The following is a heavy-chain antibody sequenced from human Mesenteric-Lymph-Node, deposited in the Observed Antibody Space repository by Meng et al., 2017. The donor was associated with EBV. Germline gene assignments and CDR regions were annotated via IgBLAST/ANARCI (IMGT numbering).Heavy chain of an antibody. CDR1: GYTFSNYG. V-gene: IGHV1-18*01. D-gene: IGHD3-22*01. CDR3: ARVSAYDSSGLDY. CDR2: ISAYNANT. Sequence: VQLVQSGAEVQKPGASVKVSCKASGYTFSNYGITWVRQAPGQGLEWMGWISAYNANTDYAQSFRGRVTMTKDTSTSTAYLDLRSLRSDDTAVYYCARVSAYDSSGLDYWGQGTLVTVSS. J-gene: IGHJ4*02.